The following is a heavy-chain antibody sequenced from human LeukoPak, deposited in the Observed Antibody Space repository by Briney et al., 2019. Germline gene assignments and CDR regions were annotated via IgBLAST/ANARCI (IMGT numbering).Heavy chain of an antibody. CDR3: AKGIRDLTGYYFDY. CDR2: ISWNSGSI. V-gene: IGHV3-9*03. D-gene: IGHD3-9*01. Sequence: GGSLRLSCAASGFTCDDYAMHWVRQAPGKGLEWVSGISWNSGSIGYADSVKGRFTISRDNAKNSLYLQMNSLRAEDMALYYCAKGIRDLTGYYFDYWGQGTLVTVSS. J-gene: IGHJ4*02. CDR1: GFTCDDYA.